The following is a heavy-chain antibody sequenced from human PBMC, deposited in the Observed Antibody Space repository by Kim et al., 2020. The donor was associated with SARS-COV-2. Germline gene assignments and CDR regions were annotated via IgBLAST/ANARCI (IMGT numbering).Heavy chain of an antibody. V-gene: IGHV4-59*01. Sequence: SETLSLTCTVSGDSITYYDCSWIRQLPGKGLEWLGYIYYEGNTNYNPSLKSRVTISLDTSNTQFSLELTSMTAAETAAYYCARSSGRGGWRQFEYWGQGT. D-gene: IGHD3-10*01. J-gene: IGHJ4*02. CDR2: IYYEGNT. CDR3: ARSSGRGGWRQFEY. CDR1: GDSITYYD.